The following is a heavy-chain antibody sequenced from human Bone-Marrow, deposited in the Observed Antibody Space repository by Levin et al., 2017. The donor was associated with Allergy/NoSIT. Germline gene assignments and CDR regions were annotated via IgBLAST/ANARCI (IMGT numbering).Heavy chain of an antibody. CDR1: GFTFSSYA. J-gene: IGHJ4*02. CDR3: AKAGRGSDY. Sequence: GESLKISCAASGFTFSSYAMSWVRQAPGKGLEWVSAISGSGGSTYYADSVKGRFTISRDNSKNTLYLQMNSLRAEDTAVYYCAKAGRGSDYWGQGTLVTVSS. CDR2: ISGSGGST. D-gene: IGHD5-12*01. V-gene: IGHV3-23*01.